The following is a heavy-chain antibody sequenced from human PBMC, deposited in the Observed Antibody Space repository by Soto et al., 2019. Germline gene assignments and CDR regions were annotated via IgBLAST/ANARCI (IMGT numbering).Heavy chain of an antibody. V-gene: IGHV3-30*18. J-gene: IGHJ4*02. CDR2: ISFDGSDR. CDR3: AEIDRVQASTNY. D-gene: IGHD1-26*01. Sequence: SGGSLRLSCAASGFTFSHYAMHWVRQAPGRGLEWVALISFDGSDRDYPDSVKGRFTISRDNSKNTLSLQMNSLRVEDTAVYYCAEIDRVQASTNYWGRGTLVTVSS. CDR1: GFTFSHYA.